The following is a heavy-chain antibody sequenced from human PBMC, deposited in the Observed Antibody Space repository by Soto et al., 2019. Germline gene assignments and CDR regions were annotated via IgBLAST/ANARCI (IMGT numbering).Heavy chain of an antibody. J-gene: IGHJ4*02. CDR3: ARGRVVVTAIPYYFDY. Sequence: QVQLVQSGAEVKKPGSSVKVSCKASGGTFSSYAISWVRQAPGQGLEWMGGIIPIFGTANYAQKFQGRVTITAEESTSTADMELSSLRSEDTAVYYCARGRVVVTAIPYYFDYWGQGTLVTVSS. V-gene: IGHV1-69*12. D-gene: IGHD2-21*02. CDR2: IIPIFGTA. CDR1: GGTFSSYA.